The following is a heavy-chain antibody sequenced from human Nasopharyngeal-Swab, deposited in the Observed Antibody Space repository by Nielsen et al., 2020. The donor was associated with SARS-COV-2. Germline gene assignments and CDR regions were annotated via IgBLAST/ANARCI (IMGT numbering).Heavy chain of an antibody. Sequence: SVKVSCKASGGTFSSYTFAWVRHAPGQGLEWMGRVIPILDITNYAQKFQGRVTFTADKSTGTVYMDLNSLDSDDTAIYYCARGRSGGATNWFDPWGQGTLVTVPS. V-gene: IGHV1-69*02. CDR3: ARGRSGGATNWFDP. D-gene: IGHD2-15*01. CDR1: GGTFSSYT. J-gene: IGHJ5*02. CDR2: VIPILDIT.